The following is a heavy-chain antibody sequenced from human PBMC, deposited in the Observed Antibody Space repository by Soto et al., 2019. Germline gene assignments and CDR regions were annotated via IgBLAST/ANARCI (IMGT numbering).Heavy chain of an antibody. Sequence: EVRLLESGGGLVQPGGSLRLSCAASGFTFSSYAMSWVRQAPGKGLEWVSAISGSGGSTYYADSVKGRFTISRDNSKNTLYLQMNSLRAEDTAVYYCAKDLWFGELLEGPFDYWGQGTLVTVSS. CDR2: ISGSGGST. V-gene: IGHV3-23*01. J-gene: IGHJ4*02. CDR1: GFTFSSYA. D-gene: IGHD3-10*01. CDR3: AKDLWFGELLEGPFDY.